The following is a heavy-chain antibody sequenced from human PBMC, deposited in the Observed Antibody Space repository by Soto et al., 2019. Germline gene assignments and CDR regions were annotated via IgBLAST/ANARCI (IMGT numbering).Heavy chain of an antibody. D-gene: IGHD3-3*01. CDR2: IWYDGSNK. CDR1: GFTFSSYG. V-gene: IGHV3-33*01. J-gene: IGHJ6*02. Sequence: VQLVESGGGVVQPGRSLRLSCAASGFTFSSYGMHWVRQAPGKGLEWVAVIWYDGSNKYYADSVKGRFTISRDNSKNTLYLQMNSLRAEDTAVYYCAREGRFLEWLLPHYYGMDVWGQGTTVTVSS. CDR3: AREGRFLEWLLPHYYGMDV.